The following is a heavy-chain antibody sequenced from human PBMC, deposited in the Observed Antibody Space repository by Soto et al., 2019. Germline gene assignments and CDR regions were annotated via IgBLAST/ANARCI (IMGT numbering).Heavy chain of an antibody. CDR1: GFTISSYS. V-gene: IGHV3-48*01. D-gene: IGHD3-9*01. J-gene: IGHJ6*03. Sequence: GGSLRLSCAASGFTISSYSVNWVRQAPGKGLEWVSYISGSSSSTYYADSVKGRFTISRDNSKNSLYLQMNSLRGEDTAVYYCAKGGAYDILTGYSYMDVWGKGTTVTVSS. CDR2: ISGSSSST. CDR3: AKGGAYDILTGYSYMDV.